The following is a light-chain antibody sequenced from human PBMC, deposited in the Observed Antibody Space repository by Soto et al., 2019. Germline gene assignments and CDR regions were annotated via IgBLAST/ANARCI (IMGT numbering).Light chain of an antibody. CDR2: EVS. CDR1: SGDIGGYKY. V-gene: IGLV2-8*01. J-gene: IGLJ2*01. CDR3: SSYSGTNNLV. Sequence: QSALTQPPSASGSPGQSVTISCTGTSGDIGGYKYVSWYQQHPGTAPKLIISEVSKRASGVPDRISGSKSGNTASLTVSWLQAEDEAFYYCSSYSGTNNLVFGGGTKLTVL.